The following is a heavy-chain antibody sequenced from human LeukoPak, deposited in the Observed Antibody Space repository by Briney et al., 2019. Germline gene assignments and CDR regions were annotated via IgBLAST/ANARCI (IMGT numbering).Heavy chain of an antibody. D-gene: IGHD6-13*01. CDR2: MNPNSGNT. Sequence: ASVKVSCKAAGYTFTSYEINWVRQATGQGVGWMGWMNPNSGNTGYAQKFQGRVTMTRNTSISTAYMELSSLRSEDTAVYYCARGSQYGYSSSWAWFDPWGQGTLVTVSS. J-gene: IGHJ5*02. CDR3: ARGSQYGYSSSWAWFDP. V-gene: IGHV1-8*01. CDR1: GYTFTSYE.